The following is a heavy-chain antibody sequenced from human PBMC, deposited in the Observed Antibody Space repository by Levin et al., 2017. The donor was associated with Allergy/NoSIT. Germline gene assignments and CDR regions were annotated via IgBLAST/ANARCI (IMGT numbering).Heavy chain of an antibody. D-gene: IGHD1-1*01. CDR3: ARAQNWNEMVDAFDI. J-gene: IGHJ3*02. V-gene: IGHV4-61*01. Sequence: SGGSLRLSCTVSGGSVSSGSYYWSWIRQPPGTGLEWIGYIYYSVSTNYNPSLKSRVTISVDTSKNQFSLKLSSVTAADTAVYYCARAQNWNEMVDAFDIWGQGTMVTVSS. CDR2: IYYSVST. CDR1: GGSVSSGSYY.